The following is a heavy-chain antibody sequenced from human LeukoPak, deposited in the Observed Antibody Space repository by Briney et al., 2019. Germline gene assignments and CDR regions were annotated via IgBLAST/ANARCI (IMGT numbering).Heavy chain of an antibody. V-gene: IGHV1-69*13. CDR3: ARDRGQRRLHDWYYFDY. Sequence: GASVKVSCKASGYTFTSYGISWVRQAPGQGLEWMGGIIPIFGTANYAQKFQGRVTITADESTSTAYMELSSLRSEDTAVYYCARDRGQRRLHDWYYFDYWGQGTLVTVSS. CDR1: GYTFTSYG. CDR2: IIPIFGTA. J-gene: IGHJ4*02. D-gene: IGHD3-9*01.